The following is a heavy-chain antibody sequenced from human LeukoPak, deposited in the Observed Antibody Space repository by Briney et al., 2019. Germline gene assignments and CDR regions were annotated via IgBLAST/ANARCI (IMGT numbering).Heavy chain of an antibody. CDR2: IYHSGST. J-gene: IGHJ6*03. V-gene: IGHV4-38-2*02. CDR3: AREVRSMVRGVIIPYYYYYYMDV. D-gene: IGHD3-10*01. Sequence: SETLSLTCTVSGYSISSGYYWGWIRQPPGKGLEWIGSIYHSGSTYYNPSLKSRVTISVDTSKNQFSLKLSSVTAADTAVYYCAREVRSMVRGVIIPYYYYYYMDVWGKGTTVTVSS. CDR1: GYSISSGYY.